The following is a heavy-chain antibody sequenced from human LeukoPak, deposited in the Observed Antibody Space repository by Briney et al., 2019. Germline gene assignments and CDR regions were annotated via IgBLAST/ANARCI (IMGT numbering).Heavy chain of an antibody. CDR2: IRGSGGST. CDR1: GFTFCSYA. Sequence: GGSLRVSCVAPGFTFCSYAMSCVRQAPGKGLEWGSPIRGSGGSTYYAASVKGRFTISRNNYKNPLYLQMNSLRAKDTAVYYCARNGVLLWFGELLPTGFDYWGQGTLVTVSS. J-gene: IGHJ4*02. V-gene: IGHV3-23*01. D-gene: IGHD3-10*01. CDR3: ARNGVLLWFGELLPTGFDY.